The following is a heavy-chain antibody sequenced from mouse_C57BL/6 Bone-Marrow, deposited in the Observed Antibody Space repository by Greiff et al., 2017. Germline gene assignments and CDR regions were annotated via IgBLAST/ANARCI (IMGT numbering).Heavy chain of an antibody. CDR1: GYTFTSYW. V-gene: IGHV1-52*01. CDR2: IDPSDSET. J-gene: IGHJ4*01. Sequence: QVQLQQPGAELVRPGSSVKLSCKASGYTFTSYWMHWVKQRPIQGLEWIGNIDPSDSETHYNQKFKDKATLTVDKSSSTAYMQLSSLTSEDSAVYYCARTRACYAMDYWGQGTSVTVSS. CDR3: ARTRACYAMDY. D-gene: IGHD3-3*01.